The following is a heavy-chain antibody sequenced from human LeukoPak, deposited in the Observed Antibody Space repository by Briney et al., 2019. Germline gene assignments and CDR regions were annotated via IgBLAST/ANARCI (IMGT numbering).Heavy chain of an antibody. Sequence: PGGSLRLTRTTAGFTYNVYAMNWLRQVPGKGLEWVSGITWNSADIGYADSVKGRFTISRDNSKNTLYLQTNSLRAEDTGVYYCAKGIYSSGWSYFDYWGHGTLVTVSS. CDR3: AKGIYSSGWSYFDY. CDR1: GFTYNVYA. CDR2: ITWNSADI. D-gene: IGHD6-19*01. V-gene: IGHV3-9*01. J-gene: IGHJ4*01.